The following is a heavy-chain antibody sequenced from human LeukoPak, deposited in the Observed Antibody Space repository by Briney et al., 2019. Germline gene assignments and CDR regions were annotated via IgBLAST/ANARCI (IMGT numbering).Heavy chain of an antibody. V-gene: IGHV4-34*01. CDR1: GGSFSGHY. CDR3: ARARWLPNYFDS. D-gene: IGHD5-24*01. J-gene: IGHJ4*02. Sequence: SETLSLTCAVYGGSFSGHYWTWIRQPPGKGLEWIGEINHSGSSNYNPSLKSRVTMSVDTSKNQFSLRLRSLTAADTAVYYCARARWLPNYFDSWGQGVLVAVSS. CDR2: INHSGSS.